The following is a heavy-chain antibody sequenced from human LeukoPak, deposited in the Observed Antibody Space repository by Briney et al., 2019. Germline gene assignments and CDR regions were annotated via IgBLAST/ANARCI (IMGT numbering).Heavy chain of an antibody. CDR2: ISGDGSST. Sequence: GGSLRLSCAVSGVTVSSTDMSWVRQAPGKGLVWVSRISGDGSSTTYAHSVKGRFTISRDNAKNTLYLQMNSLRAEDTAVYYCARSLGNWGDYWGQGTLVTVSS. CDR3: ARSLGNWGDY. J-gene: IGHJ4*02. CDR1: GVTVSSTD. V-gene: IGHV3-74*01. D-gene: IGHD7-27*01.